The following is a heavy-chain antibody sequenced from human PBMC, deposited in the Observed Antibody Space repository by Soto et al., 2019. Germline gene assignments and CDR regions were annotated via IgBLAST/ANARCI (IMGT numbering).Heavy chain of an antibody. CDR3: ARVAAVAGVDY. V-gene: IGHV4-38-2*01. CDR1: GYSISSGYY. J-gene: IGHJ4*02. D-gene: IGHD6-19*01. CDR2: IYHSGST. Sequence: TLSLTCAVSGYSISSGYYWGWIRQPPGKGLEWIGSIYHSGSTYYNPSLKSRVTISVDTSKNQFSLKLSSVTAADTAVYYCARVAAVAGVDYWGQGTLVTVSS.